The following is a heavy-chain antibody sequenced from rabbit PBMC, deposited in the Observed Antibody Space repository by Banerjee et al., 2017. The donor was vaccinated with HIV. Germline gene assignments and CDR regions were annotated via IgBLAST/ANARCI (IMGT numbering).Heavy chain of an antibody. CDR2: IATSSSFFT. V-gene: IGHV1S40*01. J-gene: IGHJ6*01. D-gene: IGHD7-1*01. CDR1: GFSFSSSYY. Sequence: QSLEESGGGLVQPEGSLTLTCTASGFSFSSSYYMCWVRQAPGKGLEWIACIATSSSFFTYYASWAKGRFTCSKASSTTVTLQMTSLTVADTATYFCARDTGTSFSSYGMDLWGPGTLVTVS. CDR3: ARDTGTSFSSYGMDL.